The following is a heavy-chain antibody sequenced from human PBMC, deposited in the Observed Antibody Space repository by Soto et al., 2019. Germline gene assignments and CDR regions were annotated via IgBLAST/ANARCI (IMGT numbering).Heavy chain of an antibody. CDR2: IRGDGGQT. J-gene: IGHJ4*02. D-gene: IGHD5-18*01. CDR3: ASTPGTAMVTYFDY. CDR1: GFTFSSYG. Sequence: GGSLRLSCTASGFTFSSYGMGWVRQAPGKGLQWVSTIRGDGGQTHYADSVKGRFIISRDNAKNSLYLQMNSLRAEDTAVYYCASTPGTAMVTYFDYWGQGTLVTVSS. V-gene: IGHV3-21*01.